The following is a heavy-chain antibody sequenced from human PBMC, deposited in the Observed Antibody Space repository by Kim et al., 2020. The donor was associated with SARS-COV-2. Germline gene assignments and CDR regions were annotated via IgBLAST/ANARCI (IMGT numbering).Heavy chain of an antibody. CDR3: ARVTLRGGYYFDY. D-gene: IGHD4-17*01. Sequence: SETLSLTCAVSGGSISSGGYSWSWIRQPPGKGLEWIGYIYHSGSTYYNPSLKSRVTISVDRSKNQFSLKLSSVTAADTAVYYCARVTLRGGYYFDYWGQGTLVTVSS. V-gene: IGHV4-30-2*01. J-gene: IGHJ4*02. CDR1: GGSISSGGYS. CDR2: IYHSGST.